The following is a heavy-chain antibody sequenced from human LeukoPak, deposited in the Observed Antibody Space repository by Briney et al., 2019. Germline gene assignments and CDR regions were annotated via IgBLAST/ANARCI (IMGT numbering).Heavy chain of an antibody. CDR1: GGTFNNYG. D-gene: IGHD3-3*01. CDR2: IIAIFGTA. J-gene: IGHJ6*03. V-gene: IGHV1-69*13. Sequence: SVKVSCKAAGGTFNNYGIIWVRQAPGQGLEWMGGIIAIFGTANTAEKFQGRVTITADESTSTAYMELSSLRSEDTAVYYCARRRITIFGAYYYYYMDVWGKGTTVTVSS. CDR3: ARRRITIFGAYYYYYMDV.